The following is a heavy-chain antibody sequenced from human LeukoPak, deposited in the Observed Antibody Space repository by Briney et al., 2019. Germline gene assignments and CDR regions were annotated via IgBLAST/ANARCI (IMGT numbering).Heavy chain of an antibody. CDR3: ARAGAAAGHYWYFDL. V-gene: IGHV1-69*06. D-gene: IGHD6-13*01. CDR1: GGTFSSYA. Sequence: SVKVSCKASGGTFSSYAISWVRQAPGQGLEWMGGIIPIFGTANYAQKFQGRVTITADKSTSTAYMELSSLRSEDTAVYYCARAGAAAGHYWYFDLWGRGTLVTVSS. CDR2: IIPIFGTA. J-gene: IGHJ2*01.